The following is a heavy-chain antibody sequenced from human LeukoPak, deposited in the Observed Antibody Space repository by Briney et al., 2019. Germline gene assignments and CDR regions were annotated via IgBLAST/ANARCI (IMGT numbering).Heavy chain of an antibody. CDR1: SASISSYY. CDR3: VKHGSGRSFDY. Sequence: SETLSLTCTVSSASISSYYWGWIRQSPGKGLEWIGYSQNTGGTNYNPSLKSRVSISKDTSKNQFSLQVRSVTAADTAVYYCVKHGSGRSFDYWGQGTLVTVSS. D-gene: IGHD6-19*01. V-gene: IGHV4-59*01. CDR2: SQNTGGT. J-gene: IGHJ4*02.